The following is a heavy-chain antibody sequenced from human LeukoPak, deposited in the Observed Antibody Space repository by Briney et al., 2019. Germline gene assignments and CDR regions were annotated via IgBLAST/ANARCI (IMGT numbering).Heavy chain of an antibody. D-gene: IGHD6-13*01. CDR3: AKDAAGPEY. CDR1: GLTFSDYS. Sequence: GGSLRLSCAVSGLTFSDYSMAWVRQAPGKGLFWVSGISAGGGSTYYADSVKGRFTISRDNSGNTLYLQMNSLSAEDTAVYYCAKDAAGPEYWGQGTLVTVSS. CDR2: ISAGGGST. V-gene: IGHV3-23*01. J-gene: IGHJ4*02.